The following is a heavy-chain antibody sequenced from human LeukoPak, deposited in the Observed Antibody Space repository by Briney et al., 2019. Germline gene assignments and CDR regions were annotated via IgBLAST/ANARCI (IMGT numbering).Heavy chain of an antibody. J-gene: IGHJ6*02. V-gene: IGHV1-69*01. Sequence: GSSVKVSCTASGGTFSSYAISWVRQAPGQGLEWMGGIIPIFGTANYAQKFQGRVTITADESTSTAYMELSSLRSEDTAVYYCARDDRGMATYYGMVVWGQGTTVTVSS. CDR1: GGTFSSYA. CDR3: ARDDRGMATYYGMVV. D-gene: IGHD5-24*01. CDR2: IIPIFGTA.